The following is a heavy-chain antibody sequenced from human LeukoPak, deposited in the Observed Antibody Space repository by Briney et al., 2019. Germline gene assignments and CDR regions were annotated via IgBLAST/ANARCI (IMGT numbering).Heavy chain of an antibody. D-gene: IGHD1-14*01. V-gene: IGHV3-21*01. CDR1: GFTIGSYS. CDR3: ARINPDEDAFDI. CDR2: ISSSRSFI. Sequence: GGSLRLGCAASGFTIGSYSVNWVRQAPGKGLEWVSCISSSRSFIFYADSVKGRFTISRDNAKNSLYLQMNSLRAEDTAVYYCARINPDEDAFDIWGQGTMVTVSS. J-gene: IGHJ3*02.